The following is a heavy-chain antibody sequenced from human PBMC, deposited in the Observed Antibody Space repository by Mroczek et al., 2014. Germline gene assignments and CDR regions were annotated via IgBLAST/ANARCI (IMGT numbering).Heavy chain of an antibody. V-gene: IGHV4-39*01. CDR1: GGSISSSSYY. CDR2: IYYSGST. Sequence: QVQLQESGPGLVKPSETLSLTCTVSGGSISSSSYYWGWIRQPPGKGLEWIGSIYYSGSTYYNPSLKSRVTISVDTSKNQFSLKLSSVTAADTAVYYCARGQWLVLRDTYYFDYWGQGTLVTVSS. D-gene: IGHD6-19*01. CDR3: ARGQWLVLRDTYYFDY. J-gene: IGHJ4*02.